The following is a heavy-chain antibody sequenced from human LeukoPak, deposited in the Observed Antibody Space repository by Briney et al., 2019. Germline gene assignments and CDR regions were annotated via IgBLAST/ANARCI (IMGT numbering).Heavy chain of an antibody. CDR1: VVASATVG. J-gene: IGHJ4*02. CDR2: ISAYNGDT. V-gene: IGHV1-18*01. CDR3: ARGRYYGSGSFPDY. D-gene: IGHD3-10*01. Sequence: ASVKVSCKASVVASATVGIDRVRQAPGQGLEWMGWISAYNGDTNYAQNLQGRVTMTTDTATSTAYMDLRRLSSDDTAEYYCARGRYYGSGSFPDYWGQGTLVTVSS.